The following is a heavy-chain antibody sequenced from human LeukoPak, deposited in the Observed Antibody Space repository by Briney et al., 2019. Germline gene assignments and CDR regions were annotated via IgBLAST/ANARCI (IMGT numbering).Heavy chain of an antibody. V-gene: IGHV3-49*03. CDR1: GFTFCDYA. D-gene: IGHD6-6*01. CDR3: TGHDEYSSPAPFDY. Sequence: TGGSLRLSCTASGFTFCDYAMSWFRQAPGKGLEWVGFIRSKAYGGATEYAASVKGRFTISRDDSKSIAYLQMNSLKTEDTAVYYGTGHDEYSSPAPFDYWGQGTLVTVSS. CDR2: IRSKAYGGAT. J-gene: IGHJ4*02.